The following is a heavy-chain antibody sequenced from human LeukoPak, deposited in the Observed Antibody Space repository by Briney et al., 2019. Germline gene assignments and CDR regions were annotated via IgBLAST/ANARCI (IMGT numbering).Heavy chain of an antibody. Sequence: SETLSLTCTVSGGSISSYYWSWIRQPPGKGLEWIGYIYYSGSTNYNPSLKSRVTISADTSKNQFSLKLSSVTAADTAVYYCARQGRDYGMDVWGQGTTVTVSS. CDR3: ARQGRDYGMDV. CDR2: IYYSGST. J-gene: IGHJ6*02. CDR1: GGSISSYY. V-gene: IGHV4-59*08.